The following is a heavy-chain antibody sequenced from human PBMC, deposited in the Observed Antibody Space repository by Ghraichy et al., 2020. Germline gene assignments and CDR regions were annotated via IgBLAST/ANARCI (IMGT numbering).Heavy chain of an antibody. J-gene: IGHJ4*02. Sequence: SETLSLTRAVYGGSFSGYYWSWIRQPPGKGLEWIGEINHSGSTNYNPSLKSRVTISVDTSKNQFSLKLSSVTAADTAVYYCARGYSNRGLGYWGQGTLVTVSS. CDR1: GGSFSGYY. CDR2: INHSGST. D-gene: IGHD4-11*01. V-gene: IGHV4-34*01. CDR3: ARGYSNRGLGY.